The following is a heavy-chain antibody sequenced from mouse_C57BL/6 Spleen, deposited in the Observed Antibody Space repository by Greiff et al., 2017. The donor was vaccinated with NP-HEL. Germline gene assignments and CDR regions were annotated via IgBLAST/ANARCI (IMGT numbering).Heavy chain of an antibody. Sequence: VQLKESGPELVKPGASVKMSCKASGYTFTDYNMHWVKQSHGKSLEWIGYINPNNGGTSYNQKFKGKATLTVNKSSSTAYMELRSLTSEDSAVYYCASNYDGHYGDAMDYWGQGTSVTVSS. J-gene: IGHJ4*01. CDR3: ASNYDGHYGDAMDY. D-gene: IGHD2-3*01. CDR1: GYTFTDYN. V-gene: IGHV1-22*01. CDR2: INPNNGGT.